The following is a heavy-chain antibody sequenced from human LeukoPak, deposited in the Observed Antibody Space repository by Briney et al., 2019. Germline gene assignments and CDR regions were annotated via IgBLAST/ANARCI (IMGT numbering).Heavy chain of an antibody. CDR3: SNWNNDNGLGVIATSDQ. Sequence: GGSLRLSCLASGFTFSSYAMSWVRQAPGKGLEWVSAISGSGGNTYYADSVKGRFTISRDNSRNTLYLQMNGLRAEDTAVYYFSNWNNDNGLGVIATSDQWGQGTLVTVFS. J-gene: IGHJ4*02. D-gene: IGHD2-15*01. V-gene: IGHV3-23*01. CDR2: ISGSGGNT. CDR1: GFTFSSYA.